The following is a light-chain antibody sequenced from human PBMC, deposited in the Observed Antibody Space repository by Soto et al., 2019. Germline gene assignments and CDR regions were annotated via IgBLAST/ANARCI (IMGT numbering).Light chain of an antibody. CDR1: SSDVGGYNY. V-gene: IGLV2-14*01. CDR2: EVS. CDR3: SSYTISSTLV. Sequence: QSALTQPASVSGSPGQSITISCTGTSSDVGGYNYVSWYQHHPGKAPKVMIYEVSNRPSGVSNRFSGSKSGNTASLTISGLQAEDEADYYCSSYTISSTLVFGGGTKLTVL. J-gene: IGLJ2*01.